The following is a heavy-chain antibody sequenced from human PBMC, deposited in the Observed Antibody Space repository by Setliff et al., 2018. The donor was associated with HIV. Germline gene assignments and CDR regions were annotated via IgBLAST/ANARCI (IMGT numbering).Heavy chain of an antibody. CDR2: VSSRGDT. CDR1: GGSISSGTYY. V-gene: IGHV4-61*02. Sequence: SETLSLTCTVSGGSISSGTYYWSWIRQPAGKGLEWIGRVSSRGDTNYNPSLKSRVTMSVDTSKNRFSLKLTSVTASDTAVYYCARAAAGNTGPFDLWGQGSPVTVSS. D-gene: IGHD4-17*01. J-gene: IGHJ4*02. CDR3: ARAAAGNTGPFDL.